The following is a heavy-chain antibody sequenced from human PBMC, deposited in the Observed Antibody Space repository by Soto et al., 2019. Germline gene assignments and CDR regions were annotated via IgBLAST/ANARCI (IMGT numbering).Heavy chain of an antibody. Sequence: QVQLVQSGAEVKKPGASVKVSCKASGYTFTSYYMHWVRQAPGQGLEWMGIINPSGGSTSYAQKFQGRVTMTRDTSTSTVYMELSSLRSEDTAVYYCARDLAPDTAGASLGYWGQGTLVTVSS. CDR2: INPSGGST. CDR1: GYTFTSYY. D-gene: IGHD5-18*01. J-gene: IGHJ4*02. CDR3: ARDLAPDTAGASLGY. V-gene: IGHV1-46*01.